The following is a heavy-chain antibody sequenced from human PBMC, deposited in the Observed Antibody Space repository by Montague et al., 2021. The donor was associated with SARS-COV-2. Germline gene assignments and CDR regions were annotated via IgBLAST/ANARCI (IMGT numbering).Heavy chain of an antibody. CDR2: ISSSGGGSTK. Sequence: SLRLSFAASGFIFSSYEMNWVRQAPGKGLEWISYISSSGGGSTKHYTDSVKGRFTISRDNAKNSLYLQMNSLRVEDTAIYYRARDRDWDDWCGMDVWGQGTTVTVSS. CDR3: ARDRDWDDWCGMDV. J-gene: IGHJ6*02. CDR1: GFIFSSYE. D-gene: IGHD2-21*01. V-gene: IGHV3-48*03.